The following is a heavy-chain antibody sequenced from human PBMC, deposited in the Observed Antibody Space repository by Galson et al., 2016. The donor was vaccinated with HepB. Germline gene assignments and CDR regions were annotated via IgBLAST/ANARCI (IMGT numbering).Heavy chain of an antibody. CDR2: INPSGGST. CDR3: ARGGYDVSSGSLRY. CDR1: GYTFTRYY. J-gene: IGHJ4*02. D-gene: IGHD3-22*01. V-gene: IGHV1-46*01. Sequence: SCKASGYTFTRYYIHWVRQAPGQGLEWMGVINPSGGSTKDAQKFQGRVTMTRDTSTSTVYMELSSLRSEDTAVYFCARGGYDVSSGSLRYWGQGALVTVSS.